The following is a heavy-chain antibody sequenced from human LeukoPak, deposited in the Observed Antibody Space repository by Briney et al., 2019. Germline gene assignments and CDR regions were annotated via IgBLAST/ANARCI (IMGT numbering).Heavy chain of an antibody. J-gene: IGHJ4*02. D-gene: IGHD4-17*01. V-gene: IGHV3-9*01. CDR3: ANLAIDYGDSSGY. CDR2: ISWNSGSI. Sequence: PGRSLRLSCAASGFTFDDYAMHWVRQAPGKGLEWVSGISWNSGSIGYADSVKGRFTISRDNAKNSLYLQMNSLRAEDTALYYCANLAIDYGDSSGYWGQGTLVTASS. CDR1: GFTFDDYA.